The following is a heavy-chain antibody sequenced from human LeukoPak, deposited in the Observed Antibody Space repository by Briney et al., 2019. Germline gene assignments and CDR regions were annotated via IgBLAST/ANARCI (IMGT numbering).Heavy chain of an antibody. V-gene: IGHV1-2*02. D-gene: IGHD2-2*01. CDR1: GYTFTDYY. J-gene: IGHJ4*02. CDR2: INPNSGGT. CDR3: ASSIVYCSSTSCYFN. Sequence: ASVKVSCKASGYTFTDYYMHWVRQAPGQGLEWMGWINPNSGGTNYAQKFQGRVTMTRDTSISTAYMELSRLRSDDTAVYYCASSIVYCSSTSCYFNWGQGTLVTVSS.